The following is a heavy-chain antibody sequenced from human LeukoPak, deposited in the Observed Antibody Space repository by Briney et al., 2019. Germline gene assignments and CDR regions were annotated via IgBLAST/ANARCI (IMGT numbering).Heavy chain of an antibody. Sequence: PSETLSLTCTVSGGSISSYYWSWIRQPPGKGLEWIGYIYYSGSTNYNSSLKSRVTISVDTSKNQFSLKLSSVTAADTAVYYCARTSSYCSSTSCYGEPNWFDPWGQGTLVTVSS. V-gene: IGHV4-59*08. J-gene: IGHJ5*02. CDR2: IYYSGST. CDR1: GGSISSYY. D-gene: IGHD2-2*01. CDR3: ARTSSYCSSTSCYGEPNWFDP.